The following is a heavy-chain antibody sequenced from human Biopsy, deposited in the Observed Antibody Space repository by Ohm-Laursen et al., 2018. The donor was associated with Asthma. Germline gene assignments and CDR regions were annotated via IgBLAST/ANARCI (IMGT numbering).Heavy chain of an antibody. CDR1: GVSIRSYY. V-gene: IGHV4-59*07. CDR2: IHYSGST. CDR3: AGFCSGGNCPDH. D-gene: IGHD2-15*01. Sequence: SDTLSLTCTVSGVSIRSYYWTWIRQPPGKGLEWIGNIHYSGSTYSNPSRKSRVTISVDTSKKQISLRLSSVIAADTAVYYCAGFCSGGNCPDHWGQGTLVTVSS. J-gene: IGHJ4*02.